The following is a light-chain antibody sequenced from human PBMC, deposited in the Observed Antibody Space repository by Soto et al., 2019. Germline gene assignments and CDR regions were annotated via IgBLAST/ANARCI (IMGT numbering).Light chain of an antibody. V-gene: IGKV1-39*01. Sequence: DIQMTQSPSSLSASVGDRVTITCRASQGIDNSLNWYQQKPGKAPKLLIYGASSLKSGVPSKFSGSGSGTDFTLTISSLQPEDFATYYCQQSFNNPRTFGQGTKVEFK. CDR3: QQSFNNPRT. CDR2: GAS. J-gene: IGKJ1*01. CDR1: QGIDNS.